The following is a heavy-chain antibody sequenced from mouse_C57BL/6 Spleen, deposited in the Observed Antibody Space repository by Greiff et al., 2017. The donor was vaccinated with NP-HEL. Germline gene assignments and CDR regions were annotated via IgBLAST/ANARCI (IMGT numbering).Heavy chain of an antibody. CDR3: AVYYENAMDY. D-gene: IGHD2-4*01. Sequence: ESGPGLVKPSQSLSLTCSVTGYSITSGYYWNWIRQFPGNKLEWMGYISYDGSNNYNPSLKNRISITRDTSKNQFFLTLNSVTTEDTATYYCAVYYENAMDYWGQGTSVTVSS. J-gene: IGHJ4*01. CDR1: GYSITSGYY. CDR2: ISYDGSN. V-gene: IGHV3-6*01.